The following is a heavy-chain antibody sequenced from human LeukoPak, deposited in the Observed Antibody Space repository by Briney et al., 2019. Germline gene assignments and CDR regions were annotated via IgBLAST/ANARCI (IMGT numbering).Heavy chain of an antibody. CDR3: AREISRFGI. CDR2: ITSGGTI. V-gene: IGHV3-48*01. Sequence: PGGSLRLSCAASGFTFSSYGMSWVRQAPGKGLEWLSHITSGGTIYYADSVKGRFTISRDNPNNTLYLQMHSLRAEDTAVYYCAREISRFGIWGQGTLVTVSS. CDR1: GFTFSSYG. D-gene: IGHD3-16*01. J-gene: IGHJ4*02.